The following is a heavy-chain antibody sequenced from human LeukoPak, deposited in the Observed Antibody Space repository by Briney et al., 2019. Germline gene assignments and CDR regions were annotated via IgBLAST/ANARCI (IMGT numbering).Heavy chain of an antibody. CDR3: AREGEYNWNDWFDP. Sequence: ASAKVSCKASGYTFTSYGISWVRQAPGRGLEWMGWISAYNGNTNYAQEPQGRVTMTTDTSTSTAYMELRSLRSDDTAVYYCAREGEYNWNDWFDPWGQGTLVTVSS. CDR1: GYTFTSYG. D-gene: IGHD1-20*01. J-gene: IGHJ5*02. CDR2: ISAYNGNT. V-gene: IGHV1-18*01.